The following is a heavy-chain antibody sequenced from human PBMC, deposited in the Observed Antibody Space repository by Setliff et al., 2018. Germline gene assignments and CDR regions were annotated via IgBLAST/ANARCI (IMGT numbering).Heavy chain of an antibody. CDR3: ASRATYYNFWSGYYLY. D-gene: IGHD3-3*01. CDR2: IYYSVST. J-gene: IGHJ4*02. Sequence: LSLTCTVSGGSTSSYYWSWIRQPPGKGLEWIGYIYYSVSTNYNPSLKSRDTISVDTSKNQFSLKLSSVTAADTAVYYCASRATYYNFWSGYYLYWGQGTLVTVSS. V-gene: IGHV4-59*12. CDR1: GGSTSSYY.